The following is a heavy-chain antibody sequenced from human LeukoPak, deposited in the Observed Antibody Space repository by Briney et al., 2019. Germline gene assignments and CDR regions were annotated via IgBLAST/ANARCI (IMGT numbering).Heavy chain of an antibody. D-gene: IGHD4-11*01. CDR3: AKAQGYSNHLFDY. V-gene: IGHV3-23*01. CDR2: IGAGGTFT. CDR1: GFTFSSYA. J-gene: IGHJ4*02. Sequence: GGSLRLSCTASGFTFSSYAMNWVRQAPGKGLEWVSGIGAGGTFTYYADSVKGRFTISRDNSKNTLYLQINSLRVEDTAVYYCAKAQGYSNHLFDYWGQGTLVTVSS.